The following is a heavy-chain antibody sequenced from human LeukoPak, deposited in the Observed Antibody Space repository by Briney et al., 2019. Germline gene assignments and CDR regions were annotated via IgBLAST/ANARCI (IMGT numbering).Heavy chain of an antibody. D-gene: IGHD3-10*01. J-gene: IGHJ3*02. Sequence: RPGGSLRLSCAASEFTFDDYGMSWVRQAPGKGLEWVAGINWKGGSTGYADSVKGRFIISRDNAKNSLYLQMNSLRVEDTALYHCARDNTWFGELSRAFGIWGLGTIVTVSS. CDR1: EFTFDDYG. V-gene: IGHV3-20*01. CDR3: ARDNTWFGELSRAFGI. CDR2: INWKGGST.